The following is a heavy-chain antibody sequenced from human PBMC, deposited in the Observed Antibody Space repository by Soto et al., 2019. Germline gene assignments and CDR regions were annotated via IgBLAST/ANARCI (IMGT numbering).Heavy chain of an antibody. V-gene: IGHV2-5*02. CDR3: THKGYGDYPLDY. J-gene: IGHJ4*02. CDR2: IYWDDSK. Sequence: QITLKESGPTLVKPTQTLTLTCTFSEFSLTTSGVGVGWIRQPPGKALEWLAVIYWDDSKHYSPSLKSRLNITTDTSQNQLFLTMTNMDPVDTATYYCTHKGYGDYPLDYWGQGTLVTVSS. D-gene: IGHD4-17*01. CDR1: EFSLTTSGVG.